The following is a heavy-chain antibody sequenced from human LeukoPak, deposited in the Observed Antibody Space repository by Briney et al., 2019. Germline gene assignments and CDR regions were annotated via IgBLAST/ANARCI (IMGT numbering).Heavy chain of an antibody. Sequence: GGSLRLSCAASGFSFSNAWMSWVRQAPGKGLEWVGRIKSKTDGGTTDYATPVKGRFTISRDDSKNTLYLQMNSLKTEDTAVYYCTTSDPLVRGVIHRYYGMDVWGKGTTVTVSS. D-gene: IGHD3-10*01. CDR1: GFSFSNAW. J-gene: IGHJ6*04. V-gene: IGHV3-15*01. CDR2: IKSKTDGGTT. CDR3: TTSDPLVRGVIHRYYGMDV.